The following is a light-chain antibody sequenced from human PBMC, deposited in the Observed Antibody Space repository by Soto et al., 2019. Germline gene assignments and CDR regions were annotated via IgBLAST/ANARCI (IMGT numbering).Light chain of an antibody. J-gene: IGKJ1*01. CDR2: DVS. V-gene: IGKV1-5*01. Sequence: DIQMTHSPSTLSASVGDRVIITCRASQSVSRRLAWYQQKPGKAPRLLMYDVSTLESGVPSRFSGSGSGTEFTLTISRLQPDDFATYYCQQYNSYSWTFGQGTKVDIK. CDR3: QQYNSYSWT. CDR1: QSVSRR.